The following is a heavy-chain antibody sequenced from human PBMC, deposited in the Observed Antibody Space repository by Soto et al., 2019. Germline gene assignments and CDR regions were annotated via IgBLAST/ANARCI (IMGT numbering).Heavy chain of an antibody. V-gene: IGHV4-30-4*01. CDR3: AREDDGGDRDYYGLDV. J-gene: IGHJ6*02. Sequence: QVQLQESGPGLVRPSQTLSLTCTVSGGSISTDHYHWTWIRQAPGKGLEWIGYIHYSGSIQFNPSLQSRVSMSVDTSKNLFSLRLSSVTAADTDVYFCAREDDGGDRDYYGLDVWGQGTTVTVSS. D-gene: IGHD2-21*02. CDR2: IHYSGSI. CDR1: GGSISTDHYH.